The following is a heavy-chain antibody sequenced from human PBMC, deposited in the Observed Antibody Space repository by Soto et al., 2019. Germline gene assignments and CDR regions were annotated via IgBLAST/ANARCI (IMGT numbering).Heavy chain of an antibody. J-gene: IGHJ4*02. CDR3: ARDASSSGTGDY. D-gene: IGHD1-1*01. CDR1: GFTFSGYG. Sequence: PGGSLRLSCAASGFTFSGYGMHWVRQAPGKGLEWVAVIWYDGSNKYYADSVKGRFTISRDNSKNTLYLQMNSLRAEDTAVYYCARDASSSGTGDYWGQGTLVTVSS. CDR2: IWYDGSNK. V-gene: IGHV3-33*01.